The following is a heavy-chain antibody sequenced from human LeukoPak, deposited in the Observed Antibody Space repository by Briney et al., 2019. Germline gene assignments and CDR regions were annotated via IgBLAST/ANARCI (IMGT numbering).Heavy chain of an antibody. V-gene: IGHV4-39*07. CDR2: IYYSGST. D-gene: IGHD3-22*01. Sequence: PSETLSLTCTVSGGSISSSSYYWGWIRQPPGKGLEWIGSIYYSGSTYYNPSLKSRVTISVDTSKNQFSLKLSSVTAADTAVYYCARGVHLLRSYYYGMDVWGQGTTVTVSS. CDR1: GGSISSSSYY. J-gene: IGHJ6*02. CDR3: ARGVHLLRSYYYGMDV.